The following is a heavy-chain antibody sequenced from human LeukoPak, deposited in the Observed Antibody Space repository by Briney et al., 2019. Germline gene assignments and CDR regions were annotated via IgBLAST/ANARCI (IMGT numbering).Heavy chain of an antibody. V-gene: IGHV3-74*01. CDR3: ARDPSRLAVGPGGFDY. CDR1: GFTFRGFA. CDR2: INSDGSST. D-gene: IGHD6-19*01. Sequence: PGGSLRLSCTASGFTFRGFAMYWVRQAPGKGLVWVSRINSDGSSTSYADSVKGRFTISRDNAKNTLYLQMDSLRAEDTAVYYCARDPSRLAVGPGGFDYWGQGTLVTVSS. J-gene: IGHJ4*02.